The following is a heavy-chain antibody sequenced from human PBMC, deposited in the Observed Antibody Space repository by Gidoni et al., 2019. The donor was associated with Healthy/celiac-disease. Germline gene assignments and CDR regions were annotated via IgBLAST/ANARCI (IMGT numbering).Heavy chain of an antibody. CDR1: GGSISSSSYY. Sequence: QLQLQESGPGLVKPSETLSLTCTVSGGSISSSSYYWGWIRQPPGKGLEWIGSIYYSGSTYYNPSLKSRVTISVDTSKNQFSLKLSSVTAADTAVYYCARQSYYGSGSYYPYYYYGMDVWGQGTTVTVSS. CDR3: ARQSYYGSGSYYPYYYYGMDV. CDR2: IYYSGST. J-gene: IGHJ6*02. D-gene: IGHD3-10*01. V-gene: IGHV4-39*01.